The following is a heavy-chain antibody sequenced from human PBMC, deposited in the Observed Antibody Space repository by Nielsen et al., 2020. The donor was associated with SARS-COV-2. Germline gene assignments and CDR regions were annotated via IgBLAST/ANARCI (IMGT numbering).Heavy chain of an antibody. Sequence: ASVKVSCKASGYTFTSYGISWVRQAPGQGLEWMGWISAYNGNTNYAQKFQGRVTITADESTSTAYMELSSLRSEDTAVYYCARAGYSSSSYYYYYYYMDVWGKGTTVTVSS. J-gene: IGHJ6*03. V-gene: IGHV1-18*04. CDR3: ARAGYSSSSYYYYYYYMDV. CDR2: ISAYNGNT. CDR1: GYTFTSYG. D-gene: IGHD6-6*01.